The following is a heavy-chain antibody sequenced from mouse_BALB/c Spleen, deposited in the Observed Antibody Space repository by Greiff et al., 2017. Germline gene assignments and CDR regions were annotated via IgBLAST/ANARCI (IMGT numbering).Heavy chain of an antibody. J-gene: IGHJ4*01. Sequence: DVKLQESGPSLVKPSQTLSLTCSVTGDSITSGYWNWIRKFPGNKLEYMGYISYSGSTYYNPSLKSRISITRDTSKNQYYLQLNSVTTEDTATYYCARSPYGYDGGYYAMDYWGQGTSVTVSS. V-gene: IGHV3-8*02. CDR1: GDSITSGY. CDR2: ISYSGST. D-gene: IGHD2-2*01. CDR3: ARSPYGYDGGYYAMDY.